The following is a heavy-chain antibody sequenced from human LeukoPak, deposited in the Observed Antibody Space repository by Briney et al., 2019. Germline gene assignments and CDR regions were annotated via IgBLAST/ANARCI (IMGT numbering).Heavy chain of an antibody. Sequence: GGSLRLSCGASGFTFRRYGVLCVREAPGEGREGVAFIRYYGTNKYYTHSVKGRFTISRDNSKKTLYLQMNSLRAEDTAAYYCAKDLGTRSVHDGFDIWGQGTMVTVSS. CDR2: IRYYGTNK. CDR3: AKDLGTRSVHDGFDI. J-gene: IGHJ3*02. D-gene: IGHD1-1*01. CDR1: GFTFRRYG. V-gene: IGHV3-30*02.